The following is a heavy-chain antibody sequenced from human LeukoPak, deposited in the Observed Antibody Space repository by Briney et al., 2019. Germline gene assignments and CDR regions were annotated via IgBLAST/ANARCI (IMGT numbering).Heavy chain of an antibody. J-gene: IGHJ4*02. Sequence: GGSLRLSCAASGFTFSAYALHWVRQAPGKGLEWVAVITYDGNHQYYADSVKGRFSISRDNSNHTVHLQMDSLRAEDTALYYCAKAAYDRRYDYWGQGTLVTVSS. CDR2: ITYDGNHQ. D-gene: IGHD3-22*01. CDR1: GFTFSAYA. CDR3: AKAAYDRRYDY. V-gene: IGHV3-30*04.